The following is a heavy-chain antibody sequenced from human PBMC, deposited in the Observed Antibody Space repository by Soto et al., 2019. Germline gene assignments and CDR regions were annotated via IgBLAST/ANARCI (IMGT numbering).Heavy chain of an antibody. CDR2: IIPIFGTA. CDR1: GGTFSSYA. CDR3: ARGEVDTAMPNYYYGMDV. Sequence: QVQLVQSGAEVKKPGSSVKVSCKASGGTFSSYAISWVRQAPGQGLEWMGGIIPIFGTANYAQKFQGRVRITADESTSTAYKERSSLRSEDTAVYYCARGEVDTAMPNYYYGMDVWGQGTTVTVSS. D-gene: IGHD5-18*01. J-gene: IGHJ6*02. V-gene: IGHV1-69*12.